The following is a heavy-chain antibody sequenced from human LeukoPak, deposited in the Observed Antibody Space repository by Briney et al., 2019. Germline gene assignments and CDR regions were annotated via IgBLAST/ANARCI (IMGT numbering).Heavy chain of an antibody. CDR2: IYHSGST. D-gene: IGHD5-18*01. CDR1: GYSISSGYY. Sequence: SETLSLTCTVSGYSISSGYYWGWIRPPPGKGLEWIGSIYHSGSTSYNPSLKSRVTISVDTSKNQFSLKLSSVTAADTAVYYCARRGYSYGYLWGGFDYWGQGTLVTVSS. CDR3: ARRGYSYGYLWGGFDY. J-gene: IGHJ4*02. V-gene: IGHV4-38-2*02.